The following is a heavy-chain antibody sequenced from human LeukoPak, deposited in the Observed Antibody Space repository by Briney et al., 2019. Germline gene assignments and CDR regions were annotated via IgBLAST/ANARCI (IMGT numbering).Heavy chain of an antibody. V-gene: IGHV1-69*13. Sequence: GASVKVSCTASGGTFSSYAISWVRQAPGQGLEWMGGIIPIFGTANYAQKFQGRVTITADESTSTAYMELSSLRSEDTAVYYCARDGDGYNRNDAFDIWGQGTMVTVSS. CDR2: IIPIFGTA. J-gene: IGHJ3*02. CDR3: ARDGDGYNRNDAFDI. CDR1: GGTFSSYA. D-gene: IGHD5-24*01.